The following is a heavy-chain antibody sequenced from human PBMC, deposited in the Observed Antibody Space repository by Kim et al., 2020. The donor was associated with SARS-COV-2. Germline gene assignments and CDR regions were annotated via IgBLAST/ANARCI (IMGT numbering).Heavy chain of an antibody. CDR2: VSGDGGTT. J-gene: IGHJ4*02. CDR3: SKASGWLTRY. Sequence: GGSLRLSCAASGFTFADSVMHWVRQVPGKGLEWVALVSGDGGTTYYADSVKGRFTIPRDNSKDSLYLQMNSLRADDTAFYYCSKASGWLTRYWGQGTLVTVSA. D-gene: IGHD6-19*01. V-gene: IGHV3-43*02. CDR1: GFTFADSV.